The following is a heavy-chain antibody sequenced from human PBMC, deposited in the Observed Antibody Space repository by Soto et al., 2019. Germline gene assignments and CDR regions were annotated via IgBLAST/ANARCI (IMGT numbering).Heavy chain of an antibody. CDR1: GFTLTSAD. D-gene: IGHD3-3*01. V-gene: IGHV1-58*01. Sequence: QMQLVQSGPEVKKPGTSVKVSCKASGFTLTSADVQWVRQTRGQRLEWIGWIVGGSGSTNYAQQLQGRLAITRDMSTSTVYMELSSLRPEDTAVYYCAADWSNRPFDFWGQGTLVTVSS. CDR3: AADWSNRPFDF. CDR2: IVGGSGST. J-gene: IGHJ4*02.